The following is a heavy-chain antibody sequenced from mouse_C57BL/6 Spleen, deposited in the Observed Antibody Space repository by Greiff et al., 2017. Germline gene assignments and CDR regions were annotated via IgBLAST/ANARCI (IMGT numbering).Heavy chain of an antibody. CDR2: IWSDGST. J-gene: IGHJ3*01. CDR3: ARHEGDSSGYVSWFAY. D-gene: IGHD3-2*02. Sequence: VKLQESGPGLVAPSQSLSITCTVSGFSLTSYGVHWVRQPPGKGLEWLVVIWSDGSTTYNSALKSRLSISKDNSKSQVFLKMNSLQTDDTAMYYYARHEGDSSGYVSWFAYWGQGTLVTVSA. CDR1: GFSLTSYG. V-gene: IGHV2-6-1*01.